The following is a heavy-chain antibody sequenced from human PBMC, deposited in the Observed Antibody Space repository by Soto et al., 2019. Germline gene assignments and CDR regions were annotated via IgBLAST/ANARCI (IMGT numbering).Heavy chain of an antibody. D-gene: IGHD6-13*01. CDR3: ARAPQTVAGAGIWY. CDR1: GYTFTSYG. CDR2: ISGYNGDT. Sequence: ASVKVYWKAAGYTFTSYGISWVRQAPGQGLEWMGWISGYNGDTNYAQKLQGRVTMTTDTSTSTAYMELRSLRSDDTAVYYCARAPQTVAGAGIWYWGQGTLVTVSS. J-gene: IGHJ4*02. V-gene: IGHV1-18*04.